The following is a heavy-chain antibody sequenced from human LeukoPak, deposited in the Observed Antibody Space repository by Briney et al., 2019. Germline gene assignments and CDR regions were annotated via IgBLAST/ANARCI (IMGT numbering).Heavy chain of an antibody. D-gene: IGHD5-24*01. CDR2: IRSKANSYAT. CDR3: TTSQAGDGYNSYYFDY. V-gene: IGHV3-73*01. CDR1: GFTFSGSA. Sequence: PGGSLRLSCAASGFTFSGSAMHWVRQASGKGLEWVGRIRSKANSYATAYAASVKGRFTISRDDSKNTAYLQMSSLKTEDTAVYYCTTSQAGDGYNSYYFDYWGQGTLVTVSS. J-gene: IGHJ4*02.